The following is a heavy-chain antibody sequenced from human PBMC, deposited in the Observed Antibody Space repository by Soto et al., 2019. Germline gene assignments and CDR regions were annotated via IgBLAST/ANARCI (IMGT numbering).Heavy chain of an antibody. V-gene: IGHV1-46*01. CDR3: AGDWSGEIDAFDI. CDR2: INPSGGST. D-gene: IGHD3-10*01. CDR1: GYTFTSYY. J-gene: IGHJ3*02. Sequence: GSSVNVSCKASGYTFTSYYMHWVRQAPGQGLEWMGIINPSGGSTSYAQKFQGRVTMTRDTSTSTVYMELSSLRSEDTAVYYCAGDWSGEIDAFDIWGQGTMVTVSS.